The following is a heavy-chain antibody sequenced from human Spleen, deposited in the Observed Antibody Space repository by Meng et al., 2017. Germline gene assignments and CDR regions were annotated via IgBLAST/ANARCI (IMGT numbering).Heavy chain of an antibody. CDR3: ARDISA. J-gene: IGHJ4*02. Sequence: EVPLVESGGGVVQPGGSRRLSCASSGFTVSSHWMHWVRQAPGKGLAWVSRINRDGSNIRYADSVTGRFTISRDTSKNTLYLQMNSLRTEDTALYYCARDISAWGQVTLVTVSS. CDR1: GFTVSSHW. CDR2: INRDGSNI. V-gene: IGHV3-74*01.